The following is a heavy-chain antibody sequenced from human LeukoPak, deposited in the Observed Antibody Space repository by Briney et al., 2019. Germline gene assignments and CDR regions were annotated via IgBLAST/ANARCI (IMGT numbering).Heavy chain of an antibody. Sequence: PGGSLRLSCAASGFTFNTYTMNWVRQAPGKGLEWVSYISGSSGIIDYADSVKGRFTISRDNAKNSLYLQMNSLRAEDTAVYYCAREDYYYGMDVWGQGTTVTVSS. CDR3: AREDYYYGMDV. CDR1: GFTFNTYT. J-gene: IGHJ6*02. V-gene: IGHV3-48*04. CDR2: ISGSSGII.